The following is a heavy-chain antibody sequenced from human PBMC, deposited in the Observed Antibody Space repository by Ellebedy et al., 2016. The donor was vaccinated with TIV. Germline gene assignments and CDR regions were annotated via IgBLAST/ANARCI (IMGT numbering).Heavy chain of an antibody. D-gene: IGHD6-13*01. CDR1: GFIFSRYS. V-gene: IGHV3-48*01. J-gene: IGHJ3*02. CDR3: AAAAGAGDDAFDI. CDR2: ISSSSSTI. Sequence: GGSLRLXCAASGFIFSRYSMNWVRQAPGKGLEWVSYISSSSSTIYYADSVKGRFTISRDKAKNSLYLQMNSLRAEDTAVYYCAAAAGAGDDAFDIWGQGTMVTVSS.